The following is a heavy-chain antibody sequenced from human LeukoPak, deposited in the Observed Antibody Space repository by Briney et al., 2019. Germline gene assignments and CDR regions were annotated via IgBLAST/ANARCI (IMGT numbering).Heavy chain of an antibody. Sequence: GGSLRLSCAASGFTFSSYAMSWVRQAPGKGLEWVSAISGSGGSTYYADSAKGRFTISRDNSKNTLYLQMNSLRAEDTAVYYCAKASYDFWSGYYFPFDYWGQGTLVTVSS. CDR2: ISGSGGST. D-gene: IGHD3-3*01. CDR3: AKASYDFWSGYYFPFDY. V-gene: IGHV3-23*01. J-gene: IGHJ4*02. CDR1: GFTFSSYA.